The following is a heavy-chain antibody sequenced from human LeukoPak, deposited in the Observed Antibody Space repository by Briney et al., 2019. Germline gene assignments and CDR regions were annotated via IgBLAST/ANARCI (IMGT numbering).Heavy chain of an antibody. J-gene: IGHJ4*02. CDR3: AREPYGDCFDY. CDR1: GFTFSSYW. CDR2: IKQDGSEK. D-gene: IGHD4-17*01. Sequence: PGGSLRLSCAASGFTFSSYWMSWVRQAPGKGLEWVANIKQDGSEKYYGDSVKGRFTISRDNAKNSLYLQMNSLRAEDTAVYYCAREPYGDCFDYWGQGTLVIVSS. V-gene: IGHV3-7*03.